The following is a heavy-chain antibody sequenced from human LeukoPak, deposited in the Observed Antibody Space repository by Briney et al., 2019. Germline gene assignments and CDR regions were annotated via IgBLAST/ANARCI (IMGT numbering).Heavy chain of an antibody. Sequence: RSLRLSCAASGFSFSYYGMHWVRQAPGKGLEWVSFISFGGSITYNADSVKGRLTISRDNSKTTLYLQMNSLRADDTAVYYCAKGGPTGSNYFDFWGQGTLVTVSS. CDR3: AKGGPTGSNYFDF. CDR2: ISFGGSIT. CDR1: GFSFSYYG. V-gene: IGHV3-30*18. D-gene: IGHD1-26*01. J-gene: IGHJ4*02.